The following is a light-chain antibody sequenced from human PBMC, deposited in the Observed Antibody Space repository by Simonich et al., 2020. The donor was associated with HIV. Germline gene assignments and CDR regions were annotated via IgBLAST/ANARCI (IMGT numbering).Light chain of an antibody. J-gene: IGKJ4*01. CDR3: RQRSNWPLT. CDR2: AAS. CDR1: QRVSSN. V-gene: IGKV3-15*01. Sequence: EIVMTQSPATLSVSPGERAPLSCRASQRVSSNLAWLQQKPGLAPRLLIYAASTRATGIPARFSCIGSGTEFTLTISSLQSEDFAVYYCRQRSNWPLTFGGGTKVEIK.